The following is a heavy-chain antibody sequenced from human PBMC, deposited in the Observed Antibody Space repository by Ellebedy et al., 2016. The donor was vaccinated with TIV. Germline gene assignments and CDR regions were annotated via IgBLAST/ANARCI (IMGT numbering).Heavy chain of an antibody. J-gene: IGHJ4*02. V-gene: IGHV1-3*01. Sequence: ASVKVSXXASGYTFTSYAMHWVRQAPGQRLEWMGWINAGNGNTKYSQKFQGRVTITRDTSASTAYMELSSLRSEDTAVYYCARGHQLLSLPRPALDYWGQGTLVTVSS. CDR1: GYTFTSYA. CDR3: ARGHQLLSLPRPALDY. D-gene: IGHD2-2*01. CDR2: INAGNGNT.